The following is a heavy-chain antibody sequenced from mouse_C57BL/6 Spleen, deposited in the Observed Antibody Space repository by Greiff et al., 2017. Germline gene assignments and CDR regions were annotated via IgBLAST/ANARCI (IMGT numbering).Heavy chain of an antibody. D-gene: IGHD2-4*01. V-gene: IGHV1-53*01. J-gene: IGHJ4*01. CDR2: INPSNGGT. CDR1: GYTFTSYW. CDR3: ARRSTMITTRYAMDY. Sequence: QVQLQQPGTELVKPGASVKLSCKASGYTFTSYWMHWVKQRPGQGLEWIGNINPSNGGTNFNEKFKSKATLTVDKSSSTAYMQLSSLTSEDSAVYYCARRSTMITTRYAMDYWGQGTSVTVSS.